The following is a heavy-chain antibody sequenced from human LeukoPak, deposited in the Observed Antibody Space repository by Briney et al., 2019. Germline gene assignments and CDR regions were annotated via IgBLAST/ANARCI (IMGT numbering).Heavy chain of an antibody. CDR3: ARAPRGFCSGGSCFDF. CDR2: IDPNSGGS. CDR1: GYTFTGYY. D-gene: IGHD2-15*01. J-gene: IGHJ4*02. Sequence: GASVKVPCKASGYTFTGYYIHWVRQAPGQGLEWVGWIDPNSGGSNSAQKFQGRVTMTRDTSISTAYMELSRLRSDDTAVYYCARAPRGFCSGGSCFDFWGQGTLVTVSS. V-gene: IGHV1-2*02.